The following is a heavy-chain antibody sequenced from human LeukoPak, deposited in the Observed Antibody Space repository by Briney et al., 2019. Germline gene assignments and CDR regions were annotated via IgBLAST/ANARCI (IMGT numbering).Heavy chain of an antibody. J-gene: IGHJ4*02. CDR1: GGSFSGYY. Sequence: SETLSLTCAVYGGSFSGYYWSWIRQPPGKGLEWIGEINHSGSTNYNPSLKSRVTISVDTSKNQFSLKLSSVTAADTAVYYCARGSLAAAGNDFDYWGQGTLVTVSS. D-gene: IGHD6-13*01. CDR2: INHSGST. CDR3: ARGSLAAAGNDFDY. V-gene: IGHV4-34*01.